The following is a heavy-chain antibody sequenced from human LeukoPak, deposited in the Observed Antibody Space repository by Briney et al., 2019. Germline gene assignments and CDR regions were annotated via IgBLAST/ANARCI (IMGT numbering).Heavy chain of an antibody. CDR2: ISSNGGPT. Sequence: GGSLRLSCSASGFSFSAYGMHWVRQAPGKGLEYVSSISSNGGPTYYADSVKGRFTISRDNSKNTLYLQMSSLRSEDTAVYYCVKDRAVDYWGQGSLVTVST. J-gene: IGHJ4*02. V-gene: IGHV3-64D*06. D-gene: IGHD3-10*01. CDR1: GFSFSAYG. CDR3: VKDRAVDY.